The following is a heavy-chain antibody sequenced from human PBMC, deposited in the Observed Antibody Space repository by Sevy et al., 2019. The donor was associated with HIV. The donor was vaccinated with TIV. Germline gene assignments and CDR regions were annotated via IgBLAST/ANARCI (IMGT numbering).Heavy chain of an antibody. CDR2: LRGYGGST. CDR1: GFTFSSYA. J-gene: IGHJ3*01. V-gene: IGHV3-23*01. Sequence: GGSLRLSCAASGFTFSSYAMSWVRQAPGKGLEWVSGLRGYGGSTYYADSVKGRFTISRDNSKNTLYLQMNSLRAGDTAVYYCAKDRITMIGDAFDVWGQGTMVTVS. CDR3: AKDRITMIGDAFDV. D-gene: IGHD3-22*01.